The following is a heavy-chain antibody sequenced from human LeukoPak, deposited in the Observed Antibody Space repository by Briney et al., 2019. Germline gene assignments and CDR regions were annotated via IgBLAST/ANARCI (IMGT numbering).Heavy chain of an antibody. J-gene: IGHJ4*02. V-gene: IGHV3-23*01. CDR1: GFTFNTYG. Sequence: PGGTLRLSCAASGFTFNTYGMNWVRQAPGKGLEWVSAVSGSGSTTYYARSVKGRFTVSRDNSKNTLYLQMNSLRADDTAVYYCAKSLDYGGNRARLDFWGQGTLVTVSS. CDR2: VSGSGSTT. D-gene: IGHD4-23*01. CDR3: AKSLDYGGNRARLDF.